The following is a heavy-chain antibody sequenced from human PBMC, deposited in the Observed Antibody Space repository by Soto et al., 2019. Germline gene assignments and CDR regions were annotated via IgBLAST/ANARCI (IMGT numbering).Heavy chain of an antibody. CDR2: INHSGST. V-gene: IGHV4-34*01. D-gene: IGHD2-15*01. CDR1: GGSFSGYY. Sequence: PSETLSLTCAVCGGSFSGYYWSWIRQPPGKGLEWIGEINHSGSTNYNPSLKSRVTISVDTSKNQFSLKLSSVTAADTAVYYCARGRGRGLRKNSGMDVWGQGTTVTVSS. CDR3: ARGRGRGLRKNSGMDV. J-gene: IGHJ6*02.